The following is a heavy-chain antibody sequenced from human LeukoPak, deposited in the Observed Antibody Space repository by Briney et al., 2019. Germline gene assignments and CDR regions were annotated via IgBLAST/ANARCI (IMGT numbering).Heavy chain of an antibody. CDR3: ARGGPAAGRFDY. Sequence: GGSLRLSCAASGFTFSKHGMNWVRQAPGKGLEWVSGISPSGDITYYADSVKGRFTISRDNSKNTLYLQMNSLRAEDTAVYYCARGGPAAGRFDYWGQGTLVTVSS. CDR1: GFTFSKHG. J-gene: IGHJ4*02. D-gene: IGHD6-13*01. CDR2: ISPSGDIT. V-gene: IGHV3-23*01.